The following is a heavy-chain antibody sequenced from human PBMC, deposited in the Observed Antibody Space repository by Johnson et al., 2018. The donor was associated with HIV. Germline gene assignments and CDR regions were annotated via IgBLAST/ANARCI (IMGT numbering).Heavy chain of an antibody. CDR3: VRDEPYNLNAFDI. CDR2: ISYDGSNK. V-gene: IGHV3-30-3*01. J-gene: IGHJ3*02. CDR1: GFTFSSYA. D-gene: IGHD5-24*01. Sequence: VQLVESGGGVVQPGRSLRLSCAASGFTFSSYAMHWVRQAPGKGLEWVAVISYDGSNKYYADSVKGRFTISRDNSKNTLYLQMNSLRAEDTAVYYCVRDEPYNLNAFDIWGQGTMVTVSS.